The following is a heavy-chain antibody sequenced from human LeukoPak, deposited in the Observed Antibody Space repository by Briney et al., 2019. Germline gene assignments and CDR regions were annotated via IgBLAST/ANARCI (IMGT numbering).Heavy chain of an antibody. Sequence: ASVQVSCKASGGTFSSYAISWVRQAPGQGLEWMGGIIPIFGTANYAQKFQGRVTITADESTSTAYMELSSLRSEDTAVYYCARVPVGATTGYYFDYWGQGTLVTVSS. CDR1: GGTFSSYA. CDR2: IIPIFGTA. CDR3: ARVPVGATTGYYFDY. D-gene: IGHD1-26*01. V-gene: IGHV1-69*13. J-gene: IGHJ4*02.